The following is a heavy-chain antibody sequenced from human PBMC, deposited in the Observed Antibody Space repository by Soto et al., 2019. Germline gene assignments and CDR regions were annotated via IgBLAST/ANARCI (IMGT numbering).Heavy chain of an antibody. CDR3: ARAMTTVTTFDY. J-gene: IGHJ4*02. Sequence: ASVKVSCKASSYTFTNYGISWVRQAPGQGLEWMGWISAYNGNTNYAQKVQGRVTMTTDTSTSTAYMELRSLRSDDTAVYYCARAMTTVTTFDYWGQGTLVTVSS. V-gene: IGHV1-18*01. CDR1: SYTFTNYG. D-gene: IGHD4-17*01. CDR2: ISAYNGNT.